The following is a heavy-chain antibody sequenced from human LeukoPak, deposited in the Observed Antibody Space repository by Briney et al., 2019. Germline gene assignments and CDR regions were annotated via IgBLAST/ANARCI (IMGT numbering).Heavy chain of an antibody. CDR3: ARDGLYYGSGSYYRGSIDY. CDR2: INHSGST. J-gene: IGHJ4*02. Sequence: SETLSLTCAVYGGSFSGYYWSWIRQPPGKGLEWIGEINHSGSTNYNPSLKSRVTISVDTSKNQFSLKLSSVTAADTAVYYCARDGLYYGSGSYYRGSIDYWGQGTLVTVSS. D-gene: IGHD3-10*01. CDR1: GGSFSGYY. V-gene: IGHV4-34*01.